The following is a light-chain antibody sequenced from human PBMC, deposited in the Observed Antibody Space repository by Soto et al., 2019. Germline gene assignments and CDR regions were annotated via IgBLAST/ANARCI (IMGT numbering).Light chain of an antibody. CDR2: GAS. J-gene: IGKJ5*01. Sequence: IQMTQFPSSLSASVGDRVTITCRASQGIRNDLGWYQQKSGRAPKLLIFGASTLQSGVPSRFSGSGSGTEFTLTISSLQPDDFATYYCQQYNGLITFGQGTRLEIK. V-gene: IGKV1-17*01. CDR3: QQYNGLIT. CDR1: QGIRND.